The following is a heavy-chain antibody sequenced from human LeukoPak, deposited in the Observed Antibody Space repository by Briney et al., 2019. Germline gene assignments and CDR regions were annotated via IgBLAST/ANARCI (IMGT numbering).Heavy chain of an antibody. CDR3: ARDSNWGFDY. D-gene: IGHD7-27*01. Sequence: PGGSLRPSCAASGFIFSSYSMNCVRQAPGKGLEWVSYMRSSDNTVYYADSVRGRFTISRDDAKKSVYLQMNSLRDEDTAIYYCARDSNWGFDYWGQGTLVTVSS. V-gene: IGHV3-48*02. J-gene: IGHJ4*02. CDR1: GFIFSSYS. CDR2: MRSSDNTV.